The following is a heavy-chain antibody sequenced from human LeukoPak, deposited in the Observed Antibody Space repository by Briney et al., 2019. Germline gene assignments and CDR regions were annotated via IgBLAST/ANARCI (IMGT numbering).Heavy chain of an antibody. CDR2: ISSSGTTT. J-gene: IGHJ4*02. CDR1: GVSFSVYE. V-gene: IGHV3-48*03. D-gene: IGHD6-19*01. Sequence: PGGSLRLSCAASGVSFSVYEIHWVRQAPGKGLEWISDISSSGTTTYYADSVKGRFTISRDNAKNSLYLQMNSLRAEDTAVYYCTTFTLASNFDYWGQGTLVTVSS. CDR3: TTFTLASNFDY.